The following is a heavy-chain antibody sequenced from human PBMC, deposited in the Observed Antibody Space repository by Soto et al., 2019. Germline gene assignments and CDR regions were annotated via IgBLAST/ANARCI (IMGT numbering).Heavy chain of an antibody. D-gene: IGHD6-19*01. V-gene: IGHV4-59*01. CDR1: GASLNNYS. Sequence: VQLQESGPGLVKPSETLSPTCTVSGASLNNYSWSWIRQPPGKGLEWIGYIYISGITDYNPSLKSRVTISTDTSNNQFSLKLNFVTAADTAVYYCARGSGWLPDYWGQGALVTVSS. CDR2: IYISGIT. J-gene: IGHJ4*02. CDR3: ARGSGWLPDY.